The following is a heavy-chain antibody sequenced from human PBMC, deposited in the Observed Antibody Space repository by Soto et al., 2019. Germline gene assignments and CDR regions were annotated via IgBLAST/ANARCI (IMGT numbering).Heavy chain of an antibody. V-gene: IGHV4-30-2*03. CDR2: IYYSGSA. CDR1: GGSISSGGYS. CDR3: ARPTSADLRDPFDI. J-gene: IGHJ3*02. Sequence: SETLSLTCTVSGGSISSGGYSWSWIRQPPGKGLEWIGYIYYSGSAYYNPSLKSRVTISVDTSRDQFSLNLRSMTAADTVVYYCARPTSADLRDPFDIWGQGKMVTVSS.